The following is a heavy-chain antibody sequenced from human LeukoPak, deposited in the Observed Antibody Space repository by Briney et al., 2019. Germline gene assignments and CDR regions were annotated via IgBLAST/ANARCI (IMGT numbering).Heavy chain of an antibody. V-gene: IGHV1-2*02. J-gene: IGHJ2*01. D-gene: IGHD3-22*01. CDR3: ARDYWPYFYDTRGSSGYWYFDI. CDR2: INPRSGGT. CDR1: GYTFTGLGLY. Sequence: GASVKVSCKTSGYTFTGLGLYIHWVRQAPGQGLEWMGWINPRSGGTNYAQKFQGRVSMTTDTSTSTAYMELRGLRSDDTAVYYCARDYWPYFYDTRGSSGYWYFDIWGRGTPVIVSS.